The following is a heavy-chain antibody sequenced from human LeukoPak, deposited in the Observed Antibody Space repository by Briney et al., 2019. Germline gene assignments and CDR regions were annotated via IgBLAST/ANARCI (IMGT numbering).Heavy chain of an antibody. CDR3: ARKGLPDY. J-gene: IGHJ4*02. V-gene: IGHV3-7*01. CDR1: GFTFSSYW. CDR2: IKQDGTQK. D-gene: IGHD2-15*01. Sequence: GGSLRLSCAASGFTFSSYWMSWVRQAPGKGLEWVANIKQDGTQKYYVDSMKGRLTISRDNAKNSLYLQMNSLRDEDTAVYYCARKGLPDYWGQGTLVTVSS.